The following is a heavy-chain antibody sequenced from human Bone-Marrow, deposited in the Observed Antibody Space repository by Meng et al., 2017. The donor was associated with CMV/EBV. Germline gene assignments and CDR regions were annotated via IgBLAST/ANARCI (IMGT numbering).Heavy chain of an antibody. CDR3: ARVESYYGMDV. CDR1: GFTFSSYS. D-gene: IGHD5-24*01. V-gene: IGHV3-21*01. Sequence: GGSLRPSCVASGFTFSSYSMNWVRQAPGKGLEWVSSISSSSSYIYYADSVKGRFTISRDNAKNSLYLQMNSLRAEDTAVYYCARVESYYGMDVWGQGTTVTVSS. J-gene: IGHJ6*02. CDR2: ISSSSSYI.